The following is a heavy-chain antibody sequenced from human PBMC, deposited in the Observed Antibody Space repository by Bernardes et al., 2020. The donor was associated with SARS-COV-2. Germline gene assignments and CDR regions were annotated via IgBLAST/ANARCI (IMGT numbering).Heavy chain of an antibody. Sequence: AEPLSLTCAVSGSSISSNNYYWAWLLQSPGKGLEWIGTIYYTKTIYYNPSLKSRVTISVDTSKNQLSLSLSSVTAADTAVYDGARRYSGYDMFNWFDSWGQGAQITVSS. CDR3: ARRYSGYDMFNWFDS. V-gene: IGHV4-39*01. D-gene: IGHD5-12*01. CDR2: IYYTKTI. CDR1: GSSISSNNYY. J-gene: IGHJ5*01.